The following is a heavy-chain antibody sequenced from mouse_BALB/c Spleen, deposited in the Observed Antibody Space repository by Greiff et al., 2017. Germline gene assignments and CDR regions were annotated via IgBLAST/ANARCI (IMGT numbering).Heavy chain of an antibody. Sequence: VQLQQSGPGLVKPSQSLSLTCSVTGYSITSGYYWNWIRQFPGNKLEWMGYISYDGSNNYNPSLKNRISITRDTSKNQFFLKLNSVTTEDTATYYCAGNLLLRYFDVWGAGTTVTVSS. CDR1: GYSITSGYY. V-gene: IGHV3-6*02. D-gene: IGHD1-1*01. J-gene: IGHJ1*01. CDR3: AGNLLLRYFDV. CDR2: ISYDGSN.